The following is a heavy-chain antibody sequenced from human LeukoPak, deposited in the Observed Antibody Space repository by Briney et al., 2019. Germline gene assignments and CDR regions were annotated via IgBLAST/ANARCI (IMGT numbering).Heavy chain of an antibody. D-gene: IGHD3-10*01. CDR3: ARDGPAQMVDLDY. J-gene: IGHJ4*02. V-gene: IGHV1-2*02. CDR1: GYTFSGTGWY. Sequence: AAVKVSCKASGYTFSGTGWYLYWLRQAPGQGLECMGYIHPNNGDTAYAQKVEGRVAMTRDTSISTAYMELRRLRPDDTAVYFCARDGPAQMVDLDYWGQRTLVTVSS. CDR2: IHPNNGDT.